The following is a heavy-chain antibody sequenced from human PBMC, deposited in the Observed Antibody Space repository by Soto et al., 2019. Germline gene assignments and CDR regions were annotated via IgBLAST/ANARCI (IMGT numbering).Heavy chain of an antibody. CDR2: TYYRSRWYN. V-gene: IGHV6-1*01. J-gene: IGHJ6*03. CDR3: AGTTSHQWYYMDV. CDR1: GDSVSGNSAA. D-gene: IGHD1-7*01. Sequence: QTLSLTCAISGDSVSGNSAAWNWIRLSPSRGLEWLARTYYRSRWYNDYAVSVRSRITVNPDTSKNQFSLQLTSVTPEDTAVYYCAGTTSHQWYYMDVWGKGTTVTVSS.